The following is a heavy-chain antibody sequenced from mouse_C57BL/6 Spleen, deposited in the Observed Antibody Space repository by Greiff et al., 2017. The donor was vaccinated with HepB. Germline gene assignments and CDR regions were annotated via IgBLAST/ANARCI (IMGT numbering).Heavy chain of an antibody. V-gene: IGHV1-55*01. Sequence: QVQLQQSGAELVKPGASVKMSCKASGYTFTSYWITWVKQRPGQGLEWIGDIYPGSGSTNYNEKFKSKATLTVDTSSSTAYMQLSSLTSEDSAVYYCARATYYYGSSYGDYWGQGTTLTVSS. J-gene: IGHJ2*01. CDR1: GYTFTSYW. CDR3: ARATYYYGSSYGDY. D-gene: IGHD1-1*01. CDR2: IYPGSGST.